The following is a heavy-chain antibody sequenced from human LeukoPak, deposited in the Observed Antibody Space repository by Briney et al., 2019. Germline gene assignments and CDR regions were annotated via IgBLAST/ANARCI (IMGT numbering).Heavy chain of an antibody. V-gene: IGHV3-15*01. Sequence: GGSLRLSCAASGFTFSNAWMSWVRQAPGKGLEWVGRIKSKTDGGTTEYAAPVKGRFTISRDDSKNTLYLQMNSLKTEDTAVYYCTTDLAYYDSSGYSGGWGQGTMVTVSS. CDR3: TTDLAYYDSSGYSGG. CDR1: GFTFSNAW. D-gene: IGHD3-22*01. J-gene: IGHJ3*01. CDR2: IKSKTDGGTT.